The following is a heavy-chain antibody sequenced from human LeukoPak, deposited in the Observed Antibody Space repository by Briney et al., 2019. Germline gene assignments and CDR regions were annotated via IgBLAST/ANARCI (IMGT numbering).Heavy chain of an antibody. CDR1: GYTFTNYG. J-gene: IGHJ4*02. CDR3: ARYFQDSSGYDSLDY. Sequence: ASVKVSCKASGYTFTNYGISWVRQAPGQGLEWMGWISAYNGNTNYAQKLQGRVTMTTDTSTSTAYMELRSLRSDDTAVYYCARYFQDSSGYDSLDYWGQGTLVTVSS. CDR2: ISAYNGNT. V-gene: IGHV1-18*01. D-gene: IGHD3-22*01.